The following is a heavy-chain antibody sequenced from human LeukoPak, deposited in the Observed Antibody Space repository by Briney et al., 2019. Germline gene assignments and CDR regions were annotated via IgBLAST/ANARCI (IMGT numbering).Heavy chain of an antibody. CDR3: AIGPGGLFDY. D-gene: IGHD4-23*01. CDR1: GFTFSSYA. J-gene: IGHJ4*02. Sequence: GGSLRLSCAASGFTFSSYAMSWVRQAPGKGLEWVSSINGSGGRTYYADSVKGRFTISRDNSKNTLYLQMNSLRAEDTAVYYCAIGPGGLFDYWGQGTLVTVSS. V-gene: IGHV3-23*01. CDR2: INGSGGRT.